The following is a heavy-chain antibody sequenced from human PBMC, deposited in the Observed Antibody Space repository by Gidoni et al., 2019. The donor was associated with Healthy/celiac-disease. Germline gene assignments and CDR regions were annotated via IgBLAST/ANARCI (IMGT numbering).Heavy chain of an antibody. D-gene: IGHD6-13*01. V-gene: IGHV3-33*01. CDR2: IWYDGSNK. CDR3: ARDLWGIAAAGTNGARGYYFDY. J-gene: IGHJ4*02. CDR1: AFTFSSSG. Sequence: QVQLVESGGGVVQPGRSLRLSCAASAFTFSSSGMHWVRQAPGKGLEWVAVIWYDGSNKYYADSVKGRFTISRDNSKNTLYLQMNSLRAEDTAVYYCARDLWGIAAAGTNGARGYYFDYWGQGTLVTVSS.